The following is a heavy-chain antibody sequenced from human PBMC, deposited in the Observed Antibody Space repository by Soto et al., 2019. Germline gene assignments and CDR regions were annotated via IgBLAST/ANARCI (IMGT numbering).Heavy chain of an antibody. V-gene: IGHV4-30-4*01. CDR1: GYAITSVEYY. D-gene: IGHD3-3*01. Sequence: SETLSLTCTVSGYAITSVEYYWSWVRQSAGRGLEWVGYIYYDGRTSYNASLRSRAFISIDTSKNHLSLRLNDVTAADTAVYYCARSDLVRVIKSYGVVSEAPDIWGQGTKVTVSS. CDR3: ARSDLVRVIKSYGVVSEAPDI. CDR2: IYYDGRT. J-gene: IGHJ3*02.